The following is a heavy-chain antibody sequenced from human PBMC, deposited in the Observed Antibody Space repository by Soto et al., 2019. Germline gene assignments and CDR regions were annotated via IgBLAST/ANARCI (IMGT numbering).Heavy chain of an antibody. V-gene: IGHV3-30*18. D-gene: IGHD6-13*01. J-gene: IGHJ4*02. CDR3: AKDKNRRQQLVLSN. CDR1: GFTFSSYG. CDR2: ISYDGSNK. Sequence: GGSLRLSCAASGFTFSSYGMHWVRQAPGKGLEWVAVISYDGSNKYYADSVKGRFTISRDNSKNTLYLQMNSLRAEDTAVYYCAKDKNRRQQLVLSNWGQGTLVTVSS.